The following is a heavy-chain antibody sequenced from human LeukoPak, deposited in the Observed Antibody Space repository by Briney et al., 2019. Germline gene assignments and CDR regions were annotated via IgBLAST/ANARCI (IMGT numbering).Heavy chain of an antibody. J-gene: IGHJ4*02. CDR3: LRDLNWSLDQ. CDR1: GFTSIAYA. Sequence: PGGSLRLSCVGSGFTSIAYALTWARQAPGKGLVWVSRIKSDGITITYADSVKGRFTISRDNAKNTLYLQMNSLRAEDTAVYYCLRDLNWSLDQWGQGTLVTVSS. CDR2: IKSDGITI. V-gene: IGHV3-74*01. D-gene: IGHD1-20*01.